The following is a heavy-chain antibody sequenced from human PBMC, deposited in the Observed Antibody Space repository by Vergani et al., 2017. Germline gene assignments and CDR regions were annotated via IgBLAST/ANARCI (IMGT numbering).Heavy chain of an antibody. CDR2: IWYDGSNK. J-gene: IGHJ3*02. V-gene: IGHV3-33*06. CDR1: GFTFSSYG. D-gene: IGHD1-14*01. CDR3: AKDRLTGDAFDI. Sequence: QVQLVESGGGVVQPGRSLRLSCAASGFTFSSYGMHWVRQAPGKGLEWVAVIWYDGSNKYYADSVKGRFTISRDNSKNTLYLQMNSLRAEDTAVYYCAKDRLTGDAFDIWGQETMVTVSS.